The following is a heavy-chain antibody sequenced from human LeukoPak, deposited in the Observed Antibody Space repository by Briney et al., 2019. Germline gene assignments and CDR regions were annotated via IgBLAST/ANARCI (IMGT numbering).Heavy chain of an antibody. J-gene: IGHJ4*02. CDR1: GFLFVTHA. CDR3: ARQIVGARFLESFDY. V-gene: IGHV3-33*01. D-gene: IGHD3-3*01. Sequence: GSLRLSCKASGFLFVTHAMHWVRQAPGKGLEGVAVIWNDGNNKDYAESVKGRFTISRDNSKETLYLHMSGLRGEDAAVYYCARQIVGARFLESFDYWGQGTLVTVSS. CDR2: IWNDGNNK.